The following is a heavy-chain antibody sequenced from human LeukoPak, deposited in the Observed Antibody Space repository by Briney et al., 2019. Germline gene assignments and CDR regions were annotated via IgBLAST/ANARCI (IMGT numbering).Heavy chain of an antibody. Sequence: PPGGSLRLSCAASGFSFSDFGMHWIRQAPGKGLEWVTLIRSDGSSIYYADSVKGRFTISRDNSRNTLYLQMNSLRVEDTAVYYCAKDRDEYGNDCWGQGILVTVST. CDR2: IRSDGSSI. J-gene: IGHJ4*02. D-gene: IGHD4-11*01. CDR1: GFSFSDFG. CDR3: AKDRDEYGNDC. V-gene: IGHV3-30*02.